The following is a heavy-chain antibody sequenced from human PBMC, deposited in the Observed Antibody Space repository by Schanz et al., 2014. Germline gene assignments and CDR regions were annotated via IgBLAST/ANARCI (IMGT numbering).Heavy chain of an antibody. CDR3: ARGGYSSGWYDRDIAHFDY. Sequence: QVQLVQSGAEVRKPGASVKVSCKASGYTFTSYGINWVRQAPGQGLEWMGWISAYNGHTDYAQKLQGRVTMTIDPYTSTAYMELRSLRSDDTAVYYCARGGYSSGWYDRDIAHFDYWGQGTLVTVSS. CDR2: ISAYNGHT. D-gene: IGHD6-19*01. J-gene: IGHJ4*02. V-gene: IGHV1-18*01. CDR1: GYTFTSYG.